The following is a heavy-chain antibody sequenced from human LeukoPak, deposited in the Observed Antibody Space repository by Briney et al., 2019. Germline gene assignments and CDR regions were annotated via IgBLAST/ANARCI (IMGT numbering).Heavy chain of an antibody. CDR1: GFTFSSYW. CDR3: ANPLSTYCSSTSCYTEEEDY. CDR2: ISGSGGST. V-gene: IGHV3-23*01. D-gene: IGHD2-2*02. Sequence: PGGSLRLSCAASGFTFSSYWMSWVRQAPGKGLEWVSAISGSGGSTYYADSVKGRFTISRDYSKNTLYLQMNSLRAEDTAVYYCANPLSTYCSSTSCYTEEEDYWGQGTLVTVSS. J-gene: IGHJ4*02.